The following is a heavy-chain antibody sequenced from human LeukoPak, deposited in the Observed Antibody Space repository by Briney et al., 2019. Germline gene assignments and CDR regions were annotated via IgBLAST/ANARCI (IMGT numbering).Heavy chain of an antibody. J-gene: IGHJ5*02. CDR1: GYSFTSYW. V-gene: IGHV5-51*01. CDR3: ARHYRYCSGGSCYSDWFDP. CDR2: IYPGDSDT. D-gene: IGHD2-15*01. Sequence: GESLKISCKGSGYSFTSYWIGWVRQMPGKGLEWMGIIYPGDSDTRYSPSFQGQVTISADKSISTAYLQRSSLKASDTAMYYCARHYRYCSGGSCYSDWFDPWGQGTLVTVSS.